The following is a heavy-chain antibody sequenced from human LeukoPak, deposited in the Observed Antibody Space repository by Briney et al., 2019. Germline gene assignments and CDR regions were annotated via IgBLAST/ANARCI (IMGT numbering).Heavy chain of an antibody. CDR1: GYTFTGYY. D-gene: IGHD3-3*01. CDR2: INPNSGGT. CDR3: ARLGNFGVVTEYYYYYYMDV. V-gene: IGHV1-2*02. J-gene: IGHJ6*03. Sequence: ASVKVSCKAFGYTFTGYYMHWVRQAPGQGLEWMGWINPNSGGTNYAQKFQGRVTMTRDTSISTAYMELSRLRSDDTAVYYCARLGNFGVVTEYYYYYYMDVWGKGTTVTVS.